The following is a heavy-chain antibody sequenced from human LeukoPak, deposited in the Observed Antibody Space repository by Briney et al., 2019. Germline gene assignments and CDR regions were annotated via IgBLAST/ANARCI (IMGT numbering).Heavy chain of an antibody. CDR1: GFTFSSYG. Sequence: GGSLRLSCAASGFTFSSYGMHWVRQAPGKGLEWVAVIWYDGSNKYCADSVKGRFTISRDNSKNTLYLQMNSLRAEDTAVYYCARAGSYYYYGMDVWGQGTTVTVSS. D-gene: IGHD3-10*01. CDR2: IWYDGSNK. V-gene: IGHV3-33*01. CDR3: ARAGSYYYYGMDV. J-gene: IGHJ6*02.